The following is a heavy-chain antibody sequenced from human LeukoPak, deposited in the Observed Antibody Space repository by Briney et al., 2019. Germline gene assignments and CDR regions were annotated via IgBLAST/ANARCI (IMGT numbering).Heavy chain of an antibody. V-gene: IGHV4-4*07. J-gene: IGHJ4*02. CDR1: GGSINTYY. D-gene: IGHD3-16*01. CDR3: GRLGITSNWYFDY. Sequence: SETLSLTCSVSGGSINTYYWSCIRQPAGKGLEWIGRIHSSGSTHYNPSLRSPVTMSVDTSKNQFSLKLTSVTAADTAVYYCGRLGITSNWYFDYWGQGTLLTVSS. CDR2: IHSSGST.